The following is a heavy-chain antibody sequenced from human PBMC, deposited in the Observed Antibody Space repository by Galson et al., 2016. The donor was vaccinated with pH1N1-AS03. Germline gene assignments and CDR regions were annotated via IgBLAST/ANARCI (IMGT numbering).Heavy chain of an antibody. J-gene: IGHJ3*02. V-gene: IGHV4-39*01. CDR3: ARPLAVTDAFDI. CDR1: GDSISSRRFY. D-gene: IGHD2-21*02. CDR2: IYYSGTT. Sequence: ETLSLTCKVSGDSISSRRFYWGWIRQPPGKGLEWIGSIYYSGTTYYTSSLKSPVTISVDTSKNEFSLRLTSVTAADTAVYYCARPLAVTDAFDIWGQGTMVTIS.